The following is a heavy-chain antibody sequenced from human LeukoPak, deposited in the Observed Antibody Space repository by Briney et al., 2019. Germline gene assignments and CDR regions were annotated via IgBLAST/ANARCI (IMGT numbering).Heavy chain of an antibody. CDR2: ISYDGSNK. CDR3: ARESDDSITMIVAVITSGAFDI. D-gene: IGHD3-22*01. J-gene: IGHJ3*02. V-gene: IGHV3-30*01. Sequence: GGSLRLSCAASGFTFSSYAMHWVRQAPGKGLEWVAVISYDGSNKYYADSVKGRFTISRDNSKNTLYLQMNSLRAEDTAVYYCARESDDSITMIVAVITSGAFDIWGQGTMVTVSS. CDR1: GFTFSSYA.